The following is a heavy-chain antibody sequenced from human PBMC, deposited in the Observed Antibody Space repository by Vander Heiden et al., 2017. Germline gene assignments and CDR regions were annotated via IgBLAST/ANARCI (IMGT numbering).Heavy chain of an antibody. CDR2: IFYTGSN. D-gene: IGHD4-17*01. CDR3: ARRSTVNPLHAFDI. Sequence: QVQLQESGPGLVKPSETLSLSCIVPGGSIGSSGYYWGWIRQPPGKGLQWIGSIFYTGSNHYDQSFKSRASMSADFSKNQFSLNLSSVSAADTALYYCARRSTVNPLHAFDIWGQGAMVTVSS. J-gene: IGHJ3*02. CDR1: GGSIGSSGYY. V-gene: IGHV4-39*01.